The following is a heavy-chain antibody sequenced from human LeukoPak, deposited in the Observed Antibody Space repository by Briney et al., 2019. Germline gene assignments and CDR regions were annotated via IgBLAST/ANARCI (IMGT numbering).Heavy chain of an antibody. CDR1: GFTFSSYA. D-gene: IGHD3-22*01. Sequence: GGSLRLPCAASGFTFSSYAMSWVRQAPGKGLEWVSAISGSGSSTSYADSVKGRFTISRDNPKNTLYLQMNSLRAEDTAVYYCAKYSTYYDSSGHFDYWGQGTLVTVSS. V-gene: IGHV3-23*01. CDR2: ISGSGSST. CDR3: AKYSTYYDSSGHFDY. J-gene: IGHJ4*02.